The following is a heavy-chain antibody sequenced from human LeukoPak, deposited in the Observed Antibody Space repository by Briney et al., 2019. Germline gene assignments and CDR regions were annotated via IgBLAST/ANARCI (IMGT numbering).Heavy chain of an antibody. Sequence: GGPLRLSCAASGFTFNRNWMSWLRQAPGKGLEWVANIKEDGSVKNYEDSVKGRFTISRDNAANSVSLLLNSLRAEDTAVYYCARDVGKGYFDYWGQGTLVTVSS. V-gene: IGHV3-7*04. J-gene: IGHJ4*02. CDR1: GFTFNRNW. CDR2: IKEDGSVK. CDR3: ARDVGKGYFDY.